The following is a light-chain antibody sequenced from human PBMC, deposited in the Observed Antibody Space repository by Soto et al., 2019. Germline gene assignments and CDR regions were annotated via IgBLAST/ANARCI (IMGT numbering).Light chain of an antibody. CDR1: QSVSSSY. CDR3: QQYGSSGYT. V-gene: IGKV3-20*01. CDR2: GAS. Sequence: EIVLTQSPGTLSLSPGERATLSCRASQSVSSSYLAWYQQKHGQAPRLLIYGASSRATGIPDRFSGSGSGTDFTLTINRLEPEDFAVYYCQQYGSSGYTFGQGTKLEIK. J-gene: IGKJ2*01.